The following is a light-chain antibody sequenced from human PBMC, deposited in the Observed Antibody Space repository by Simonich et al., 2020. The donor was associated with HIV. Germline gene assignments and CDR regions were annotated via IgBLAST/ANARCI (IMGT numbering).Light chain of an antibody. V-gene: IGKV1-5*03. Sequence: DIQMTQSPSTLSASVGDRVTTTCRASHNINSCLSWYQQKPGNAPKLLIYTASSLDSGVPSRFSGSGSGTEFTLTISSLQPDDFATYYCQHYNSFPVTFGQGTRLEIK. J-gene: IGKJ5*01. CDR2: TAS. CDR1: HNINSC. CDR3: QHYNSFPVT.